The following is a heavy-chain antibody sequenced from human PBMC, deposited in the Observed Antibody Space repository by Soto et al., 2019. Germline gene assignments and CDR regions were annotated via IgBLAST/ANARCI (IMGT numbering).Heavy chain of an antibody. J-gene: IGHJ6*03. CDR3: ARELGSGYEPYMDV. CDR2: IKQDGSEK. Sequence: FMRVRYGASGFTSSDHGMRWIRQDPGKGLEWVANIKQDGSEKYYVDSVKGRFTISRDNAKNSLYLQMNSLRAEDTAVYYCARELGSGYEPYMDVWGKGTTVTVSS. V-gene: IGHV3-7*01. CDR1: GFTSSDHG. D-gene: IGHD5-12*01.